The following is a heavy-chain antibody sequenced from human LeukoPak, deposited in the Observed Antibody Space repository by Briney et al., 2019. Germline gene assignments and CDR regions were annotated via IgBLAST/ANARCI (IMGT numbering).Heavy chain of an antibody. CDR3: ARRSSGWYEICFDY. Sequence: SETLSLTCAVYGGSFSGYYWSWIRQPPGKGLEWIGEINHSGSTNYNPSLKSRVTISVDTSKNQFSLKLSSVTAADTAVYYCARRSSGWYEICFDYWGQGTLVTVSS. J-gene: IGHJ4*02. CDR2: INHSGST. V-gene: IGHV4-34*01. D-gene: IGHD6-19*01. CDR1: GGSFSGYY.